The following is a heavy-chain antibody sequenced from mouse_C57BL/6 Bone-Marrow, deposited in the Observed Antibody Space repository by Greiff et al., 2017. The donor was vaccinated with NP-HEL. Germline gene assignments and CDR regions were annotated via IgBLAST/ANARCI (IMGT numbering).Heavy chain of an antibody. V-gene: IGHV5-4*01. Sequence: EVKLVESGGGLVKPGGSLKLSCAASGFTFSSYAMSWVRQTPEKRLEWVATISDGGSYTYYPDNVKGRFTISRDNAKNNLYLQMSHLKSEDTAMYYCAREFGYPWFAYWGQGTLVTVSA. CDR2: ISDGGSYT. CDR1: GFTFSSYA. J-gene: IGHJ3*01. D-gene: IGHD2-2*01. CDR3: AREFGYPWFAY.